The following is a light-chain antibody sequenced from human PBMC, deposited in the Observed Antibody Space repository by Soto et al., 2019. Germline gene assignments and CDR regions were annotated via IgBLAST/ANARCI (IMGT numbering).Light chain of an antibody. J-gene: IGLJ1*01. CDR3: VLYMGSGSPYD. V-gene: IGLV8-61*01. CDR1: SGSVSTSYY. CDR2: STN. Sequence: QTVVTQEPSFSVSPGGTVTLTCGLSSGSVSTSYYPSWYQQTPGQAPRTLIYSTNTRSSGVPDRFSGSILGNKAALTITGAQADDESDYYCVLYMGSGSPYDFGTGTKVTVL.